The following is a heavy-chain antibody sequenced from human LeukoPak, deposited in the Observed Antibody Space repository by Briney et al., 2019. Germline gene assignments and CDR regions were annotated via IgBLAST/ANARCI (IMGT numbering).Heavy chain of an antibody. V-gene: IGHV3-30*18. Sequence: PGRSLRLYCAASGFTFSSYGMHWVRQAAGKGLEWVAVISYDGSNKYYADAVKGRFTISRDNSKNTLYLQMNSLRAEDTAVYYCAKGPYCGGDCYFPDYWGQGTLVTVSS. J-gene: IGHJ4*02. CDR2: ISYDGSNK. CDR1: GFTFSSYG. CDR3: AKGPYCGGDCYFPDY. D-gene: IGHD2-21*02.